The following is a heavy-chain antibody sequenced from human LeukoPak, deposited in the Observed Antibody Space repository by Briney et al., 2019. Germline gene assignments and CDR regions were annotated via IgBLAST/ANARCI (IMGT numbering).Heavy chain of an antibody. CDR3: ARAEIAARPCDY. J-gene: IGHJ4*02. D-gene: IGHD6-6*01. CDR1: GGSFSGYY. V-gene: IGHV4-34*01. CDR2: INHSGGT. Sequence: SETLSLTCAVYGGSFSGYYWSWIRQPPGKGLEWIGEINHSGGTNYNPSLKSRVTISVDTSKNQFSLKLSSVTAADTAVYYCARAEIAARPCDYWGQGTLVTVSS.